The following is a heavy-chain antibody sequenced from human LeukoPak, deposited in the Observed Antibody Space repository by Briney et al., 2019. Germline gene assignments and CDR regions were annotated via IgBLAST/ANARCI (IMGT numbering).Heavy chain of an antibody. CDR1: GYTFTSYG. Sequence: GASVKVSCKASGYTFTSYGISWVRQAPGQGLEWMGWISAYNGNTNYAQKLQGRVTMTTDTSTSTAYMELRSLRSDDTAVYYCARDPYYYGSSGYYYWGQGTLVTVSS. J-gene: IGHJ4*02. CDR3: ARDPYYYGSSGYYY. CDR2: ISAYNGNT. D-gene: IGHD3-22*01. V-gene: IGHV1-18*01.